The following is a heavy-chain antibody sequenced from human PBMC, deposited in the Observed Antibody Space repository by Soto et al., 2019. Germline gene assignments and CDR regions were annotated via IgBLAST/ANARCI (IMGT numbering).Heavy chain of an antibody. Sequence: QVQLQQWGAGLLKPSETLSLTCAVYGGSFSGYYWIWIRQPPEKGLEWIGQIHHSGSTNYNPSLQRRVTISVDTSKNQFSPNLTSVTAADTAVYYCARVGVPYCVSTSCYALDFWGQGTLVTVSS. D-gene: IGHD2-2*01. V-gene: IGHV4-34*01. CDR2: IHHSGST. J-gene: IGHJ4*02. CDR3: ARVGVPYCVSTSCYALDF. CDR1: GGSFSGYY.